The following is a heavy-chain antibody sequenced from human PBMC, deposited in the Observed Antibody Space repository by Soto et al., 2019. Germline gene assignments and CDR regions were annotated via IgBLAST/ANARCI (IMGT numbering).Heavy chain of an antibody. J-gene: IGHJ3*02. CDR2: ISGSGGST. D-gene: IGHD6-19*01. CDR3: AKGSRSSGWYIVPFDI. V-gene: IGHV3-23*01. CDR1: GFTFSSYA. Sequence: EVQLLESGGGLVQPGGSLRLSCAASGFTFSSYAMSWVRQAPGKGLEWVSAISGSGGSTYYADSVKGRFTISRDNSKNTLYLQMNSLRAEDTAVYYCAKGSRSSGWYIVPFDIWGQGTMVTVSS.